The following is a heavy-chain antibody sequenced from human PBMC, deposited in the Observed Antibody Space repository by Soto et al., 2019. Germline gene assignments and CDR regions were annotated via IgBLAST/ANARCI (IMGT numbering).Heavy chain of an antibody. CDR3: ARELRYQVLGALNNYGTDV. V-gene: IGHV4-30-4*01. Sequence: QVQLQESGPGLVKPSQTLSLTCSVSGGSINSGDYYWSWIRQPPGKGLEWIGYIYYSGTTYYSPSLKSRVSISLDTAKKHFSPRLSSVTAADSAVYVCARELRYQVLGALNNYGTDVGGQGTTVTVSS. CDR2: IYYSGTT. CDR1: GGSINSGDYY. D-gene: IGHD2-2*01. J-gene: IGHJ6*02.